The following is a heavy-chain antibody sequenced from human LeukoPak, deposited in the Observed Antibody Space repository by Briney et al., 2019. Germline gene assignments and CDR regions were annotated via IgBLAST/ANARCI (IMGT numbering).Heavy chain of an antibody. CDR3: TIAARPPYYYYMDV. CDR2: IIPIFGTA. J-gene: IGHJ6*03. D-gene: IGHD6-6*01. V-gene: IGHV1-69*01. CDR1: GGTFSSYA. Sequence: SVKVSCKASGGTFSSYAISWVRQAPGQGLEWMGGIIPIFGTANYAQEFQGRVTITADESTSTAYMELSSLRSEDTAVYYCTIAARPPYYYYMDVWGKGTTVTVSS.